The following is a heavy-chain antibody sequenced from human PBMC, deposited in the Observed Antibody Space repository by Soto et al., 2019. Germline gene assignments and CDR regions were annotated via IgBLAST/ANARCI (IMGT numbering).Heavy chain of an antibody. J-gene: IGHJ4*02. D-gene: IGHD3-9*01. Sequence: GGSLRLSCAASGFTFSNAWMSWVRQAPGKGLEWAGRIKSKTDGGTTDYAAPVKGRFTISRDDSKNTLYLQMNSLKTEDTAVYYCTPGPDDWFSTYLDFWGQGTQVPVSS. V-gene: IGHV3-15*01. CDR1: GFTFSNAW. CDR2: IKSKTDGGTT. CDR3: TPGPDDWFSTYLDF.